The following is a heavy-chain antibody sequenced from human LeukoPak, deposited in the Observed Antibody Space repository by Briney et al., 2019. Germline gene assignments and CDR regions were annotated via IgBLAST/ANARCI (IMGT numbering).Heavy chain of an antibody. D-gene: IGHD3-10*01. V-gene: IGHV3-23*01. J-gene: IGHJ4*02. CDR3: AKDRARYGSGSYYDY. CDR1: GFTLSSYA. Sequence: GRSLRLSCAVSGFTLSSYAMSWVRQAPGKGLEWAASISGRGGSTYYADSVKGRFTISRDNSKNTLYVQMNSLRAEDTAVYYCAKDRARYGSGSYYDYWGQGTQVTVSS. CDR2: ISGRGGST.